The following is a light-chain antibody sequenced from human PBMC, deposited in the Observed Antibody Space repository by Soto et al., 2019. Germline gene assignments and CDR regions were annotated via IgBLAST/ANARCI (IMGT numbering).Light chain of an antibody. V-gene: IGKV3-11*01. CDR2: DAS. CDR1: QSVSSY. Sequence: EIVLTQSPATLSLSPGERATLSCRASQSVSSYLAWYQQKPGQAPRLLIYDASNRATGIPARFSGSGSGTDFHLTISSLEPEHFAVYYCQQRSNWPPLFSFGPGTKVDI. CDR3: QQRSNWPPLFS. J-gene: IGKJ3*01.